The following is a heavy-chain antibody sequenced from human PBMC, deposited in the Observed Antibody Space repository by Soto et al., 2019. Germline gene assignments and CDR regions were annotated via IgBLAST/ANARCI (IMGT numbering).Heavy chain of an antibody. CDR2: ISYDGSNK. V-gene: IGHV3-30-3*01. CDR1: GFTFSSYA. J-gene: IGHJ4*02. D-gene: IGHD1-1*01. CDR3: ARGRTGTTFHWNY. Sequence: GGSLRLSCAASGFTFSSYAMHWVRQAPGKGLEWVAVISYDGSNKYYADSVKGRFTISRDNSKNTLYLQMNSLRAEDTAVYYCARGRTGTTFHWNYWGQGTLVTVSS.